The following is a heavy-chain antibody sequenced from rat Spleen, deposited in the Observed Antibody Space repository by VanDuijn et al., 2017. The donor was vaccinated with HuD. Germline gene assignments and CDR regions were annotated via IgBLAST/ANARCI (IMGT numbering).Heavy chain of an antibody. CDR1: GFSLTSYS. D-gene: IGHD4-3*01. CDR2: IWAGGGT. CDR3: ARHLREASGVMDV. J-gene: IGHJ4*01. Sequence: QVQLKESGPGLVQPSQTLSLTCTVSGFSLTSYSVHWVRQPPGKSLVWMGTIWAGGGTNYNSAVQSRLSISRDTSKSQVFLKMNSLQPEDTGTYYCARHLREASGVMDVWGQGASVTVSS. V-gene: IGHV2-72*01.